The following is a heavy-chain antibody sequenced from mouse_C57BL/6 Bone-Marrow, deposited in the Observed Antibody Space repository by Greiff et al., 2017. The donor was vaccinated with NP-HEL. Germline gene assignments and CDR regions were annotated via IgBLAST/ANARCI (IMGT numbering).Heavy chain of an antibody. D-gene: IGHD1-1*01. V-gene: IGHV1-66*01. Sequence: VQLQESGPELVKPGASVKISCTASGYSFTSYYIHWVKQRPGQGLEWIGGIYPGSGNTKYNEKFQGKATLTADPSSSTAYMQLSSLTSEDSAVYYCARFTSVVAADAMDYWGQGTTVTVSS. CDR1: GYSFTSYY. CDR3: ARFTSVVAADAMDY. CDR2: IYPGSGNT. J-gene: IGHJ4*01.